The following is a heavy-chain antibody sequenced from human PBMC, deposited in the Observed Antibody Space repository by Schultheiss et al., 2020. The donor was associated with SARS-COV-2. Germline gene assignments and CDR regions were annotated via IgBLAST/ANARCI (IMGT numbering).Heavy chain of an antibody. J-gene: IGHJ4*02. Sequence: GGSLRLSCAASGFTFSSYAMHWVRQAPGKGLEWVAVISYDGSNKYYADSVKGRFTISRDNSKNTLYLQMNSLRAEDTAVYYCARESRYYDSSGYYEAEDYWRQRPLLTVSS. CDR3: ARESRYYDSSGYYEAEDY. D-gene: IGHD3-22*01. CDR1: GFTFSSYA. CDR2: ISYDGSNK. V-gene: IGHV3-30*01.